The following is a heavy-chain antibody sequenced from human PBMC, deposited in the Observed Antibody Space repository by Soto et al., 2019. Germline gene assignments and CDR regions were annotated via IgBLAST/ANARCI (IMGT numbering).Heavy chain of an antibody. D-gene: IGHD2-21*02. J-gene: IGHJ5*02. V-gene: IGHV3-21*01. CDR1: GFTFSSYS. Sequence: EVQLVESGGGLVKPGGSLRLSCAASGFTFSSYSMNWVRQAPGKGLEWVSSISSSSSYIYYADSVKGRFTISRDNAKNSLNLQMNSLRAEDTAVYYCARDHGDSLGGTGFDPWGQGTLVTVSS. CDR2: ISSSSSYI. CDR3: ARDHGDSLGGTGFDP.